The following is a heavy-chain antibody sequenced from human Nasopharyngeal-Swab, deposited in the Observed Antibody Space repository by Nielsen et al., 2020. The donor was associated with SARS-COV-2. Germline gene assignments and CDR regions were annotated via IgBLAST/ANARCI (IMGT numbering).Heavy chain of an antibody. V-gene: IGHV3-23*01. J-gene: IGHJ6*02. D-gene: IGHD3-3*01. CDR3: AKEGYYDFWSGYYATHYYGMDV. Sequence: GGSLRLSCAASGFTFSSYAMSWVRQAPGKGLEWVSAISGSGGSTYYADSVKGRFTISRDNSKNTLYLQMNSLRAEDTAVYYCAKEGYYDFWSGYYATHYYGMDVWSQGTTVTVSS. CDR2: ISGSGGST. CDR1: GFTFSSYA.